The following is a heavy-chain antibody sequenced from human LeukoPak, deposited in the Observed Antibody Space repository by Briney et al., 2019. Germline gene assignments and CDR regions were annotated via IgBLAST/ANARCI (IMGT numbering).Heavy chain of an antibody. CDR1: GFTFSSYS. Sequence: PGGSLRLSCAASGFTFSSYSMNWVRQAPGKGLEWVSSISSSSSYIYYADSVKGRFTISRDNAKNSLYLQMNSLRAEDTAVYYCATENTAMVTGYWGQGTLVTVSS. J-gene: IGHJ4*02. CDR3: ATENTAMVTGY. D-gene: IGHD5-18*01. V-gene: IGHV3-21*01. CDR2: ISSSSSYI.